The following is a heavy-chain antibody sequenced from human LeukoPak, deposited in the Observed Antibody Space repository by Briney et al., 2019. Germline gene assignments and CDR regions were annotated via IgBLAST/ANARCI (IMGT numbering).Heavy chain of an antibody. J-gene: IGHJ4*02. D-gene: IGHD3-22*01. Sequence: GGSLRLSCAASGFTFSSYGMHWVRQAPGKGLEWVAFIRYDGSNKYYADSVKGRFTISRDNSKNTLYLQMNSLRAEDTAVYYCAKDYYDSSGYPYWGQGTLVTVSS. V-gene: IGHV3-30*02. CDR2: IRYDGSNK. CDR1: GFTFSSYG. CDR3: AKDYYDSSGYPY.